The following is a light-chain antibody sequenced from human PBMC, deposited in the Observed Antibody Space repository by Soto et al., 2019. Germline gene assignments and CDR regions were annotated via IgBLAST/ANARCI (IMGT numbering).Light chain of an antibody. J-gene: IGKJ4*01. V-gene: IGKV3-20*01. Sequence: EIVLTQSPGTLSLSPGERATLSCRASQSVSSYLAWYQQRPGQTPRLLIYGVSNRAAGIPDRFSGSGSGTDFTLTISRLEPEDFAVYYCQQYVTSPLTFGGVTEVDIK. CDR3: QQYVTSPLT. CDR2: GVS. CDR1: QSVSSY.